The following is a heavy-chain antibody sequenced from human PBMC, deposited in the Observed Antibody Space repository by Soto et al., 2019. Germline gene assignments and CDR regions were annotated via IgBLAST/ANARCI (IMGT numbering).Heavy chain of an antibody. V-gene: IGHV4-39*01. J-gene: IGHJ5*02. CDR2: IFYSGST. CDR1: GGSISSTYYY. Sequence: SETLSLTCTVSGGSISSTYYYWGWIRQPPGKGLEWIGSIFYSGSTYYSPSLKRRVTISVDTSKNQFSLKLTSVTAADTAVYYCARHRIWGQIDEAGNNWFDPWGQGTLVTVSS. CDR3: ARHRIWGQIDEAGNNWFDP. D-gene: IGHD6-19*01.